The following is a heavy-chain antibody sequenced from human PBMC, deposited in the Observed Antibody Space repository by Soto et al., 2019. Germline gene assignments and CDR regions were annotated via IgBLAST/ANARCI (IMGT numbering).Heavy chain of an antibody. CDR3: ARAYGSGSYYTIFDYYYYGMDV. V-gene: IGHV4-4*02. D-gene: IGHD3-10*01. CDR2: IYHSGGT. J-gene: IGHJ6*02. Sequence: SETLSLTCAVSGGSISSSNWWSWVRQPPGKGLEWIGEIYHSGGTNYNPSLKSRVTISVDKSKNQFSLKLSSVTAADTAVYYCARAYGSGSYYTIFDYYYYGMDVWGQGTTVTVSS. CDR1: GGSISSSNW.